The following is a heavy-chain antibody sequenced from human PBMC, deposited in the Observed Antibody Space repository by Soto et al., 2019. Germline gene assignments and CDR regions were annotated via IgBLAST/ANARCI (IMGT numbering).Heavy chain of an antibody. CDR1: GFTFSSYA. D-gene: IGHD6-19*01. CDR3: AGGGGWYGGVDY. V-gene: IGHV3-30-3*01. CDR2: ISYDGSNK. J-gene: IGHJ4*02. Sequence: QVQLVESGGGVVQPGRSLRLSCAASGFTFSSYAMHWVRQAPGKGLEWVAVISYDGSNKYYADSVKGRFTISRDNSKNTLYLQMNSLRAEDTAVYYCAGGGGWYGGVDYWGQGTLVTVSS.